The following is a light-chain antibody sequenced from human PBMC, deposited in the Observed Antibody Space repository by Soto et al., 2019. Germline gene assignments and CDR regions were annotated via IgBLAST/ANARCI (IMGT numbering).Light chain of an antibody. Sequence: EILMTQSPPTLSLSPGERATLSCRASQTIYTNLAWYQQKTGQAPRLLIYGASTRATGIPVRFSGSGSGTEFTLTISSPQSEDFAVYYCQQYNNWPPFMYTFGQGTKV. V-gene: IGKV3-15*01. CDR3: QQYNNWPPFMYT. CDR1: QTIYTN. J-gene: IGKJ2*01. CDR2: GAS.